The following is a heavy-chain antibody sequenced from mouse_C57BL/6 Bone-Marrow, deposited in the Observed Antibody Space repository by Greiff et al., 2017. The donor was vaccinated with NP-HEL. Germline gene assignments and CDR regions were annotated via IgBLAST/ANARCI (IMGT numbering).Heavy chain of an antibody. J-gene: IGHJ1*03. CDR3: ARDRVLLLREAYFDV. Sequence: DVKLVESGPGLVKPSQSLSLTCSVTGYSITSGYYWNWIRQFPGNKLEWMGYISYDGSNNYNPSLKNRISITRDTSKNQFFLKLNSVTTEDTATYYCARDRVLLLREAYFDVWGTGTTVTVSS. CDR1: GYSITSGYY. V-gene: IGHV3-6*01. D-gene: IGHD1-1*01. CDR2: ISYDGSN.